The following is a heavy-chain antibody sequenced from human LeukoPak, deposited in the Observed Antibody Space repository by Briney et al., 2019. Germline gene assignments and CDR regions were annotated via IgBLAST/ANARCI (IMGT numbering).Heavy chain of an antibody. V-gene: IGHV3-15*07. Sequence: GGSLRLSCAASGFTFSSYSINWVRQAPGKGLEWVGRIKSKTDGGTTDYAAPVKGRFTISRDDSKNTLYLQMNSLKTEDTAVYYCTTDLFVDYSSPPFDYWGQGTLVTVSS. CDR2: IKSKTDGGTT. CDR1: GFTFSSYS. CDR3: TTDLFVDYSSPPFDY. D-gene: IGHD5-12*01. J-gene: IGHJ4*02.